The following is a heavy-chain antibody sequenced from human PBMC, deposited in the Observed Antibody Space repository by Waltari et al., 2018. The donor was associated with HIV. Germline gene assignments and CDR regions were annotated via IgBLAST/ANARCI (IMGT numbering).Heavy chain of an antibody. V-gene: IGHV3-30*04. Sequence: QVQLVASGGGVVQPGRSLRLSCAASGFTFSSYAMHWVRQAPGKGLEWVAVISYDGSNKYYADSVKGRFTISRDNSKNTLYLQMNSLRAEDTAVYYCARDGIAAAGTDYWGQGTLVTVSS. CDR1: GFTFSSYA. D-gene: IGHD6-13*01. CDR3: ARDGIAAAGTDY. CDR2: ISYDGSNK. J-gene: IGHJ4*02.